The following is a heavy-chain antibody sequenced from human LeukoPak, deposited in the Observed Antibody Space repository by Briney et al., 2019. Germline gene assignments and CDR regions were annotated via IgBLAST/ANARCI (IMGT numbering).Heavy chain of an antibody. CDR1: GLTFSSYA. CDR2: ISSDGGST. CDR3: AGSRSVGLAY. V-gene: IGHV3-64*01. D-gene: IGHD1-26*01. J-gene: IGHJ4*02. Sequence: GGSLRLSCAVSGLTFSSYAMHWVRQAPGKGLEYVSDISSDGGSTFYANSVKGRFTISRDNSKNTLYLQMGSLTTEDMAVYYCAGSRSVGLAYWAQGILATVSS.